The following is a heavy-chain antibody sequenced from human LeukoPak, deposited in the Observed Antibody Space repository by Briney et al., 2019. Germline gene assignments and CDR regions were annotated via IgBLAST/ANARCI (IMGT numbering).Heavy chain of an antibody. CDR2: IYYSGST. V-gene: IGHV4-59*08. D-gene: IGHD3-22*01. J-gene: IGHJ4*02. CDR1: GGSISSYY. CDR3: ARLGHYYDSSGYYFDY. Sequence: PSETLSLTCTVSGGSISSYYWSWIRRPPGKGLEWIGYIYYSGSTNYNPSLKSRVTISVDTSKNQFSLKLSSVTAADTAVYYCARLGHYYDSSGYYFDYWGQGTLVTVSS.